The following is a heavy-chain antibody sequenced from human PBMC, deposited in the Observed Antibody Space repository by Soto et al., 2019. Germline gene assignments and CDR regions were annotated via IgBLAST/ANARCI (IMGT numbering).Heavy chain of an antibody. V-gene: IGHV5-51*01. CDR2: IYPGDSDT. CDR3: ARVITFFVVFNPQPPGGMYV. D-gene: IGHD3-3*01. J-gene: IGHJ6*02. Sequence: GESLKISCKGSGYSFTSYWIVWVRQMPGKGLEWMGIIYPGDSDTRYSPSFQGQVTISADKSISTAYLQWSSLKASDTAMYYCARVITFFVVFNPQPPGGMYVRAQGTTVPVS. CDR1: GYSFTSYW.